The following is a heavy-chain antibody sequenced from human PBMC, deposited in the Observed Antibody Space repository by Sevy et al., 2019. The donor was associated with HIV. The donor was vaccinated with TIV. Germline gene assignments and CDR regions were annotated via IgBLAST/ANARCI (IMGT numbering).Heavy chain of an antibody. CDR2: ISSNGGST. CDR3: VNSIDSSGYGDAFDI. D-gene: IGHD3-22*01. CDR1: GFTFSSYA. Sequence: GGSLRLSCSASGFTFSSYAMHWVRQAPGKGLEYVSAISSNGGSTYYADSVKGRFTISRDNSKNTLYLQMNRLRAEDTAVYSFVNSIDSSGYGDAFDIWGQGTMVTVSS. J-gene: IGHJ3*02. V-gene: IGHV3-64D*06.